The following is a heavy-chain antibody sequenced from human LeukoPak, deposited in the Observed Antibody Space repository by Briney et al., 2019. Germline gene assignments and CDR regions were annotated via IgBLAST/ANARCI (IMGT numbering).Heavy chain of an antibody. CDR2: ISAYNGNT. J-gene: IGHJ4*02. CDR3: ARSPSVGDYLDY. V-gene: IGHV1-18*01. CDR1: GYTFASYG. Sequence: ASVKVSCKASGYTFASYGISWVRQAPGQGLEWMGWISAYNGNTNYAQKLQGRVTMTTDTSTGTAYMELRSLRSDDTAVYYCARSPSVGDYLDYWGQGTLVTVSS. D-gene: IGHD4-17*01.